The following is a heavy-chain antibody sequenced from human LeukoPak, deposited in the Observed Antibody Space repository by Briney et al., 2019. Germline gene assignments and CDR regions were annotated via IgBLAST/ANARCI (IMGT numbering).Heavy chain of an antibody. CDR3: ARDGMMRYSGSYNWFDP. D-gene: IGHD1-26*01. Sequence: ASVKVSCKASGYTFTSYGISWVRQAPGQGLEWMGWISAYNGNTNYAQKLQGRVTMTTDTSTSTAYMELRSLRSDDTAVYYCARDGMMRYSGSYNWFDPWGQGTLVTVSS. V-gene: IGHV1-18*01. CDR2: ISAYNGNT. CDR1: GYTFTSYG. J-gene: IGHJ5*02.